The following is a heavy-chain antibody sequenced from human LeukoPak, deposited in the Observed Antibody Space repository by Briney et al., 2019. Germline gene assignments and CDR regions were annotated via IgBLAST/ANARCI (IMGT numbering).Heavy chain of an antibody. J-gene: IGHJ4*02. Sequence: GGSLRLSCEASGFTFRNYGMHWVRQAPGKGLDWVGVIWFDGSNRYYADSVKGRFTISRDNSKNTLYLQVNSVRAEDTAVYYCARETRGYYDYWGQGTLVTVSS. D-gene: IGHD2-15*01. V-gene: IGHV3-33*01. CDR1: GFTFRNYG. CDR3: ARETRGYYDY. CDR2: IWFDGSNR.